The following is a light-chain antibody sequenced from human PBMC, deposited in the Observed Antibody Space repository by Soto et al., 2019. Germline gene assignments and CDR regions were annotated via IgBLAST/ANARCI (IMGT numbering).Light chain of an antibody. J-gene: IGLJ3*02. CDR3: QSYDSSLRAGV. V-gene: IGLV1-40*01. Sequence: QSVLTQQPSVSGAPGQRVAISCTGGSSNIGARYDVHWYQQFPGTPPRLLISGNTNRPSGVPARVSGSMSGTSASLAITGLRAEDEAEYYCQSYDSSLRAGVFGGGTKLTVL. CDR2: GNT. CDR1: SSNIGARYD.